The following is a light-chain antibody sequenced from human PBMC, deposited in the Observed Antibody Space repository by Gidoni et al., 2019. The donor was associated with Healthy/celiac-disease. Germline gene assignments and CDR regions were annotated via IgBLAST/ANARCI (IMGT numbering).Light chain of an antibody. CDR3: LQDYNYPRT. Sequence: AIQMTQSPASLSSSVGDRVTLTCRASQGIRNDLGWYQQKPGKAPKLLIYAASSLQSGVPSRFSGSGSGTDFTLTISSLQPEDFATYYCLQDYNYPRTFGQGTKLEIK. V-gene: IGKV1-6*01. CDR2: AAS. J-gene: IGKJ2*01. CDR1: QGIRND.